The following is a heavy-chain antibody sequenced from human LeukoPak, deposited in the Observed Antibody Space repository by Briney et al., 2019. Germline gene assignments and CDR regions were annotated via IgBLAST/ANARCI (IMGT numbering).Heavy chain of an antibody. Sequence: ASVKVSCKASGYTFTDYYIQWVRQAPGQGLEWMGWISPSGRGANSAQKFQGRVTMTRDTSISTAYMELSRMTSDDTAVYNYANQAASGYYFEYWGREAWSPSPQ. D-gene: IGHD3-9*01. CDR2: ISPSGRGA. CDR3: ANQAASGYYFEY. V-gene: IGHV1-2*02. J-gene: IGHJ4*02. CDR1: GYTFTDYY.